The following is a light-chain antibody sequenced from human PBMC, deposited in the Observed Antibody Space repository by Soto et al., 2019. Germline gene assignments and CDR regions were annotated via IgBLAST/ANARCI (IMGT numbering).Light chain of an antibody. CDR3: QQYNNWPPIT. V-gene: IGKV3-15*01. Sequence: DIVLTQSPGTLSLSPGERATLSCGASQSINSRSLAWYQQKPGQAPRLLIYGASTRATGIPARFSGSGSGTEFTLTISSLQSEDFAVYYCQQYNNWPPITFGQGTRLEIK. CDR1: QSINSRS. J-gene: IGKJ5*01. CDR2: GAS.